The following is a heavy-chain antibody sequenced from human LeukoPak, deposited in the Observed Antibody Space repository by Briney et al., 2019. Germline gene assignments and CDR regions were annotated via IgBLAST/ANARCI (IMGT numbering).Heavy chain of an antibody. CDR3: ARARGSSGSYWVDY. D-gene: IGHD1-26*01. CDR2: IYYSGST. Sequence: PSETLSLTCTVSGGSISSSSYYWGWIRQPPGKGLEWIGSIYYSGSTYYNPSLKSRVTISVDTSKNQFSLKLSSVTAADTAVYYCARARGSSGSYWVDYWGQGTLVTVSS. J-gene: IGHJ4*02. V-gene: IGHV4-39*07. CDR1: GGSISSSSYY.